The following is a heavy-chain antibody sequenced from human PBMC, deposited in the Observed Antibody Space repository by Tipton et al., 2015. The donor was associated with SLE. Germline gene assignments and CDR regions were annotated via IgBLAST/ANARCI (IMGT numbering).Heavy chain of an antibody. CDR2: LIPIFGTT. CDR3: VRTEQHLVEGNYYLAYGMDV. J-gene: IGHJ6*02. Sequence: QVQLVQSGPEVKKPGSSVKVSCVASGGTFNTYVVNWVRQAPGQGLEWMGGLIPIFGTTAYAQKFEGRVTITADEPTTTAYMELISLRAEDTAVYYCVRTEQHLVEGNYYLAYGMDVWGQGTTVTVTS. D-gene: IGHD6-13*01. CDR1: GGTFNTYV. V-gene: IGHV1-69*01.